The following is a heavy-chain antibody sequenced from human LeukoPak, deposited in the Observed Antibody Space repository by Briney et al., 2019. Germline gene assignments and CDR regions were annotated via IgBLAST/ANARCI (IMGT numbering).Heavy chain of an antibody. D-gene: IGHD6-13*01. Sequence: GGSLRLSCAASGFTFSNFAMMWVRQAPGTGLQWVSTITGYGATFYADSVRGRLTIFRDTSMNTLFLQMNSLGAEDTAVYYRAKGAAAGKVDWFDPWGQGTLVTVSS. CDR3: AKGAAAGKVDWFDP. J-gene: IGHJ5*02. V-gene: IGHV3-23*01. CDR1: GFTFSNFA. CDR2: ITGYGAT.